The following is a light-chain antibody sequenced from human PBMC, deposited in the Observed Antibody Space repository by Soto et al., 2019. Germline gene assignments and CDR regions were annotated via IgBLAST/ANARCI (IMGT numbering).Light chain of an antibody. J-gene: IGKJ1*01. Sequence: EIVLTQSPGTLSLSPEERATFSCRASQSVSSSYIAWYQQKRGQAPRRLIYGASIRATGIPDRFSGSGSGTDFTLTISRLEPEDFALYYCQQYHTSPLTFGQGTKV. V-gene: IGKV3-20*01. CDR1: QSVSSSY. CDR2: GAS. CDR3: QQYHTSPLT.